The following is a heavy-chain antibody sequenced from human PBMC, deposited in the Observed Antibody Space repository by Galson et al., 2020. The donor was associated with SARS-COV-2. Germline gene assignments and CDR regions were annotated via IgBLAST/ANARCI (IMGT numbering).Heavy chain of an antibody. D-gene: IGHD3-16*01. CDR3: VSALGGADH. CDR1: GFTFSRFW. J-gene: IGHJ4*02. CDR2: IKQDGSEK. Sequence: GGSLRLSCVASGFTFSRFWMSWVRQTPGKGLEWVANIKQDGSEKYYVDSVKGRFTVSRDNAKNSLYLQMNSLRANDTAIYYCVSALGGADHWGQGTLVIVSS. V-gene: IGHV3-7*03.